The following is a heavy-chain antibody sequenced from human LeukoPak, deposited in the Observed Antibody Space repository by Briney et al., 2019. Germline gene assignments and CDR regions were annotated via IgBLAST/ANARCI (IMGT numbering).Heavy chain of an antibody. CDR2: ISSSDTTI. J-gene: IGHJ6*02. CDR1: GFTFSSYE. CDR3: ARSRRDNYYYYYGMDV. D-gene: IGHD5-24*01. V-gene: IGHV3-48*03. Sequence: GGSLRLSRAASGFTFSSYEVTWVRQAPGKGLEWVSNISSSDTTIHYADSVKGRFTISRDNARNSLYLQMNSLRAEDTAVYYCARSRRDNYYYYYGMDVWGQGTTVTVSS.